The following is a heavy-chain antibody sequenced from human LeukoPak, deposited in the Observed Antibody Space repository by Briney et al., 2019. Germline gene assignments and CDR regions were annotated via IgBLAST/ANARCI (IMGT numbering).Heavy chain of an antibody. CDR2: IYYSGST. D-gene: IGHD3-3*01. CDR1: GGSISSYY. CDR3: ARNRFLEWLSNGDNWFDP. J-gene: IGHJ5*02. V-gene: IGHV4-59*08. Sequence: SETLSLTCTVSGGSISSYYWSWIRQPPGKGLEWIGYIYYSGSTNYNPSLKSRVTISVDTSKNQFSLKLTSVTAADTAVYYCARNRFLEWLSNGDNWFDPWGQGILVTVSP.